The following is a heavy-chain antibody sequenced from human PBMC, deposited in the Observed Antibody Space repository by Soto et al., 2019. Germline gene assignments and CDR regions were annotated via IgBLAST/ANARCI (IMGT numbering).Heavy chain of an antibody. D-gene: IGHD5-18*01. CDR2: ISYSGTT. CDR1: GGSLSSYY. J-gene: IGHJ4*02. Sequence: SETLSLTCTVSGGSLSSYYWSWIRRPPGMGLEWIASISYSGTTNYNSSLKSRVTISIDTSKNQFSLKFNSVTAADTAVYYCTREGYNFGPFDYWGQGALVTVSS. V-gene: IGHV4-59*01. CDR3: TREGYNFGPFDY.